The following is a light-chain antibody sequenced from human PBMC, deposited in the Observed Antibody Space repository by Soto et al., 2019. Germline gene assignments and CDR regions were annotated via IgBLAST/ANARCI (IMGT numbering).Light chain of an antibody. CDR2: DAS. J-gene: IGKJ1*01. Sequence: IQMTQSPSTLSASIGDRVTITCRARQSINNRLAWYQQMPGKAPNILIYDASSLESGVPSRFRGSGSETEFTLTISGLQPDDFATYYCQQFIDGWTFGQGTKVEIK. CDR1: QSINNR. CDR3: QQFIDGWT. V-gene: IGKV1-5*01.